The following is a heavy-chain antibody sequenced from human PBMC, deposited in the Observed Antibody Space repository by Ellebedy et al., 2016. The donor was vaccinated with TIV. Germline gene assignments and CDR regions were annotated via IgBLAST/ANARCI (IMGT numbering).Heavy chain of an antibody. Sequence: GESLKISCAASGFTVSINYMSWVRQAPGKGLEWVSIIYSDGSTYYADSVKGRFIISRDNSKNTLYLQMNSLRVEDAAVYYCARDPLVATPQGSYHYYGLDVWGQGTTVTVSS. CDR2: IYSDGST. D-gene: IGHD2-15*01. CDR1: GFTVSINY. CDR3: ARDPLVATPQGSYHYYGLDV. J-gene: IGHJ6*02. V-gene: IGHV3-66*01.